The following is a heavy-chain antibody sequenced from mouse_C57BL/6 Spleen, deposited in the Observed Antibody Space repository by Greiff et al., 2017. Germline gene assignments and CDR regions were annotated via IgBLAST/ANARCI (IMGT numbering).Heavy chain of an antibody. CDR2: INPSNGGT. CDR1: GYTFTSYW. J-gene: IGHJ2*01. D-gene: IGHD2-1*01. Sequence: QVQLQQPGTELVKPGASVKLSCKASGYTFTSYWMHWVKQRPGQGLEWIGNINPSNGGTNYNEKFKSKATLTVDNSSSTAYMQLSSLASAASAVYYGARRHCNSGSGFGYWGQGTTLTAAS. V-gene: IGHV1-53*01. CDR3: ARRHCNSGSGFGY.